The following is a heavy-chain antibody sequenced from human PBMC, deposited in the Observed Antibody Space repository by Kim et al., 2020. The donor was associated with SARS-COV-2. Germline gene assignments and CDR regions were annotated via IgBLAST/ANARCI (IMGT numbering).Heavy chain of an antibody. V-gene: IGHV3-7*01. D-gene: IGHD3-10*01. CDR3: ASGYFYGSGRLEV. J-gene: IGHJ6*02. CDR1: EFTFSSFW. Sequence: GGSLRLSCVASEFTFSSFWVTWVRQAPGKGLEWVARLKQDGSETYYADSVKGRFTVSTDNAKNSLHLQMNSLRVEDTAVYYCASGYFYGSGRLEVWGHGT. CDR2: LKQDGSET.